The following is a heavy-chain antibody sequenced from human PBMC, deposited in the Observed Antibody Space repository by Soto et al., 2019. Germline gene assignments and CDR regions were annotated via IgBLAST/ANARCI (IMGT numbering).Heavy chain of an antibody. D-gene: IGHD6-19*01. Sequence: ASLKVSCKASGYTFTSYYMHWVRQAPGQGLEWMGWISAYNGNTNYAQKLQGRVTMTTDTSTSTAYMELRSLRSDDTAVYYCARVEQWLVLWIDYWGQGTLVTVSS. CDR2: ISAYNGNT. V-gene: IGHV1-18*04. CDR1: GYTFTSYY. J-gene: IGHJ4*02. CDR3: ARVEQWLVLWIDY.